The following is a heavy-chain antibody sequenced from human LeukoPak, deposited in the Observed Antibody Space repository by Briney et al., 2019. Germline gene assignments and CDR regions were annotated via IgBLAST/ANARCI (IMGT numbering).Heavy chain of an antibody. CDR3: ARLGARQMLEY. CDR1: EFTFSSYW. CDR2: IKQDGGQI. J-gene: IGHJ4*02. V-gene: IGHV3-7*01. Sequence: GGSLRLSCAASEFTFSSYWMSWVRQAPGKGLEWVANIKQDGGQIYYLDSVKGRFTVSRDNAKNSLYLQMNSLRTEDTAVYYCARLGARQMLEYWGQGTLVTVSS. D-gene: IGHD4-17*01.